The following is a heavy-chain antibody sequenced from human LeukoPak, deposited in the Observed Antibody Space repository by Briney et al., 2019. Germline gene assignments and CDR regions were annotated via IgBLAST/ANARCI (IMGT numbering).Heavy chain of an antibody. J-gene: IGHJ4*02. CDR1: GFTFDDYG. V-gene: IGHV3-7*04. CDR3: ARDIPEGLSYFDY. Sequence: PGGPLRLSCAASGFTFDDYGMSWVRQAPGKGLEWVANIKEDGSEKNYVDSAKGRFTISRDNAKDSLYLQMNSLRAEDTAVYYCARDIPEGLSYFDYWGQGTLVTVSS. CDR2: IKEDGSEK. D-gene: IGHD2-2*01.